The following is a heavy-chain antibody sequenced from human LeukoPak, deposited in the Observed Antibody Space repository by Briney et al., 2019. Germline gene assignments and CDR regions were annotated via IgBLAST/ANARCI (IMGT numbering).Heavy chain of an antibody. V-gene: IGHV3-30*02. J-gene: IGHJ1*01. CDR1: GFTFRNYG. CDR3: ARVRYSGYDFQPSAEYFHH. CDR2: IWYDGSNK. D-gene: IGHD5-12*01. Sequence: GWSLRLSCAASGFTFRNYGMHWVRQAPGKGLEWVAFIWYDGSNKEYADSVKGRLTISRDNSKNTVSLQMNSLRAEDTAVYYCARVRYSGYDFQPSAEYFHHWGQGTLVTVSS.